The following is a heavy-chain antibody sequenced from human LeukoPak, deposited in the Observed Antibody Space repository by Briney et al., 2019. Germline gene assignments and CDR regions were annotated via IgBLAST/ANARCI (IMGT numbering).Heavy chain of an antibody. CDR1: GFTFSSYG. J-gene: IGHJ4*02. Sequence: GGSLRLSCAASGFTFSSYGMHWVRQAPGKGLEWAAVIWYDGSNKYYADSVKGRFTISRDNSKNTLYLQMNSLRAEDTAVYYCARDKTPYGSGSPTFDYWGQGTLVTVSS. CDR3: ARDKTPYGSGSPTFDY. CDR2: IWYDGSNK. D-gene: IGHD3-10*01. V-gene: IGHV3-33*01.